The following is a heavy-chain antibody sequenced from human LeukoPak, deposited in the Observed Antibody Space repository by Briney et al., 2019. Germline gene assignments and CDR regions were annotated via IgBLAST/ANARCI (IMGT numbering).Heavy chain of an antibody. V-gene: IGHV1-8*01. CDR1: GYTFASYD. J-gene: IGHJ4*02. CDR2: MNPNSGNT. Sequence: ASVKVSCKASGYTFASYDINWVRQATGQGLEWMGWMNPNSGNTGYAQKFQGRVTMTRNTSISTAYMELSSLRSEDTAVYYCARSPEYQPLHSADYWGQGTLVTVSS. CDR3: ARSPEYQPLHSADY. D-gene: IGHD2-2*01.